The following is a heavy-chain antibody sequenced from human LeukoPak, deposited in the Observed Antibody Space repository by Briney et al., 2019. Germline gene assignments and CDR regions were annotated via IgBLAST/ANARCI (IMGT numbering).Heavy chain of an antibody. J-gene: IGHJ3*02. D-gene: IGHD3-22*01. CDR1: GYSISSGYY. Sequence: SETLSLTCTVSGYSISSGYYWGWVRQPPGKGLEWIGSIYHSGSTYYTPSLKSRVTIPVDTSKTQFSLKLSSVTAADTALYYGARRPYHYDIIGPIWGQVTMVTVSS. V-gene: IGHV4-38-2*02. CDR2: IYHSGST. CDR3: ARRPYHYDIIGPI.